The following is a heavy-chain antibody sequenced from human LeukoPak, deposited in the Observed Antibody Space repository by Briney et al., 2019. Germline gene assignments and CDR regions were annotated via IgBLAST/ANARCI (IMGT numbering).Heavy chain of an antibody. CDR3: AREDRGRWSGKLDAFDI. V-gene: IGHV6-1*01. J-gene: IGHJ3*02. CDR1: GDSVSSNSVV. D-gene: IGHD3-3*01. CDR2: TYYKSKWSN. Sequence: SQTLSLTCAISGDSVSSNSVVWNWIRQSPSRGLEWLGRTYYKSKWSNNYAVSVRSRIIINPDTSENQFSLQLSSVTAADTAVYYCAREDRGRWSGKLDAFDIWGQGTMVTVSS.